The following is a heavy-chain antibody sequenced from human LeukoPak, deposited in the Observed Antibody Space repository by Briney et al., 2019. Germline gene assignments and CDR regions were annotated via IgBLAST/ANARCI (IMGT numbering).Heavy chain of an antibody. CDR3: AKDQGYCSGGSCDEYFYYYMDV. V-gene: IGHV3-30*02. J-gene: IGHJ6*03. CDR1: GFTFSSYG. CDR2: IWYDGSNK. D-gene: IGHD2-15*01. Sequence: PGGSLRLSCAASGFTFSSYGMHWVRQAPGKGLEWGAFIWYDGSNKYYADSVKGRFTISRDNSKNTLYLQMNSLRADDTAVYYWAKDQGYCSGGSCDEYFYYYMDVWGKGTTVTVSS.